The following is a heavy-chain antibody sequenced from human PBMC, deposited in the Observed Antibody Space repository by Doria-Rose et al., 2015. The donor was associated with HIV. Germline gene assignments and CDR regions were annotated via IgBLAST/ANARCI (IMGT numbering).Heavy chain of an antibody. CDR3: ARIHSLSSSSLGQ. CDR2: LNVGNGDT. V-gene: IGHV1-3*01. Sequence: QVQLVQSGAEVKKPGASVTVSCKTSGYTFSAYAIHWVRQAPGQRLEWMGWLNVGNGDTRYSRKFQDRVTITSDTSANTGYMALSSLRSEDTAVYYCARIHSLSSSSLGQWGQGTLVTVSS. CDR1: GYTFSAYA. J-gene: IGHJ4*02. D-gene: IGHD6-13*01.